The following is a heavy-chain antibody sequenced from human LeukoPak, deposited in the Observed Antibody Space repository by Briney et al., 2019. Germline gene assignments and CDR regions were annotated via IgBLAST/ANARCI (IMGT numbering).Heavy chain of an antibody. Sequence: QPGGSLRLSCAASGFTFSSYGMHWVRQAPGKGLEWVAVISYDGSNKFYADSVKGRFTVSRDNSKNTLYLQMNSLRAEDTAVYYCAKMQWLATNYYWGQGTLVTVSS. V-gene: IGHV3-30*18. CDR3: AKMQWLATNYY. J-gene: IGHJ4*02. CDR1: GFTFSSYG. D-gene: IGHD6-19*01. CDR2: ISYDGSNK.